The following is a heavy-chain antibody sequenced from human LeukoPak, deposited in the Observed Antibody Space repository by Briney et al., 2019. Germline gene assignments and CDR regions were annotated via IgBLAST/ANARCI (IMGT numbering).Heavy chain of an antibody. CDR2: IIDSGIST. Sequence: PGGSLRLSCAASGFTFNNYAMTWVRQAPDKGLEWVSSIIDSGISTYYGDSVKGRFTISRDNSKNTLYLQMNSLRAEDTAVYYCAKGYRGNYDYWGQGTLVTVSS. CDR3: AKGYRGNYDY. V-gene: IGHV3-23*01. CDR1: GFTFNNYA. D-gene: IGHD1-7*01. J-gene: IGHJ4*02.